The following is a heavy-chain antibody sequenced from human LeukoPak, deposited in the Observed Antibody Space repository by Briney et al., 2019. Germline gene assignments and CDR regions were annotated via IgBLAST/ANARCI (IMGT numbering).Heavy chain of an antibody. CDR1: GFSLGTRGVG. CDR2: IYWDDDK. J-gene: IGHJ4*02. Sequence: KVSGPTLVHPPPTLTLTCAFSGFSLGTRGVGVGWIRQPPGKALEWLPLIYWDDDKRYSPSLESRLTLTKDTSKNQVVLKMTNMDPVDTATYYCAGGSGRTFDYWGQGTLVTVSS. V-gene: IGHV2-5*02. CDR3: AGGSGRTFDY. D-gene: IGHD3-10*01.